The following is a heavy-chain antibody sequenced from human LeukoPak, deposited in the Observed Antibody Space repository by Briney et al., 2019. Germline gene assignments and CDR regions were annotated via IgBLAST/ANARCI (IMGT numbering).Heavy chain of an antibody. CDR2: INHSGST. CDR1: GGSFSGYY. CDR3: ARDRVGYCSGGSCKRSDY. D-gene: IGHD2-15*01. V-gene: IGHV4-34*01. Sequence: SETLSLTCAVYGGSFSGYYWSWIRQPPGKGLEWIGEINHSGSTNYNPSLKSRVTISVDTSKNQFSLKLSSVTAADTAVYYCARDRVGYCSGGSCKRSDYWGQGTLVTVSS. J-gene: IGHJ4*02.